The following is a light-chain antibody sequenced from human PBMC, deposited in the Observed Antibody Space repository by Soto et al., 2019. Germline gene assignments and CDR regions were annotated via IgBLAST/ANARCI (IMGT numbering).Light chain of an antibody. Sequence: QPVLTQSPSASASLGASVTLTCSLSSGHRNYAIAWHQQQPEKGPRYLMKVNIDGRHNKGDGIPDRFSGSSSGAERYLTISSLQSEDEADYYCQTWGTGIRVFGGGTKLTVL. V-gene: IGLV4-69*01. CDR1: SGHRNYA. CDR3: QTWGTGIRV. J-gene: IGLJ2*01. CDR2: VNIDGRH.